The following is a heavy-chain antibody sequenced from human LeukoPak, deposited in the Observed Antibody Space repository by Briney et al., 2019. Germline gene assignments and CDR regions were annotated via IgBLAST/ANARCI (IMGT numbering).Heavy chain of an antibody. Sequence: GGSLRLSCAASGFTFSSYAMHWVRQAPGKGLEWLAVISYDGSNKYYADSVKGRFTISTDNSKNTLYLQMNSLRAEDTAVYYCARDFPYYYDSSGPAYYYYMDVWGKGTTVTVSS. CDR1: GFTFSSYA. J-gene: IGHJ6*03. V-gene: IGHV3-30*04. CDR3: ARDFPYYYDSSGPAYYYYMDV. D-gene: IGHD3-22*01. CDR2: ISYDGSNK.